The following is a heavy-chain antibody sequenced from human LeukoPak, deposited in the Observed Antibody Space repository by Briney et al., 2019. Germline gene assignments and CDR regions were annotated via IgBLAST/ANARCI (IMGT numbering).Heavy chain of an antibody. Sequence: GGSLRLSCVASGFTFSSCEMNWVRQAPGKGLEWISYISHDSPTIHHADSVKGRFTISRDNAKNSLFLQMNSLRAEDTAVYYCAREGSDYGELNFDYWGQGTLVTVSS. D-gene: IGHD4-17*01. CDR2: ISHDSPTI. CDR1: GFTFSSCE. CDR3: AREGSDYGELNFDY. J-gene: IGHJ4*02. V-gene: IGHV3-48*03.